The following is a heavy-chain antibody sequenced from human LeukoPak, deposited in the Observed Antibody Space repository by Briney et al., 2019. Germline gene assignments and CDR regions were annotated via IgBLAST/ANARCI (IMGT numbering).Heavy chain of an antibody. V-gene: IGHV3-7*01. CDR1: GFTFSSYW. Sequence: GGSVRLSCAASGFTFSSYWMSWVRQAPGKGLEWVANIKQDGSEKYYVDSVKGRFTISRDNAKNSLYLQMNSLRAEDTAVYYCARLQYSFLYGSGSYGVDYWGQGTLVTVSS. CDR3: ARLQYSFLYGSGSYGVDY. J-gene: IGHJ4*02. D-gene: IGHD3-10*01. CDR2: IKQDGSEK.